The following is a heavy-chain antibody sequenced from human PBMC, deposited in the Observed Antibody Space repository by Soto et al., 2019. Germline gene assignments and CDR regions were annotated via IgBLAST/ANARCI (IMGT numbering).Heavy chain of an antibody. J-gene: IGHJ5*02. Sequence: QVQLQESGPGLVKPSQTLSLTCTVSGGSISSGGYYWSWIRQHPGKGLEWIGYIYYSGSTYYNPSPKRRSNISVDTSKNQFSLKLSSVTAADTAVYYCARDLAVTTGGNWFDPWGQGTLVTVSS. CDR3: ARDLAVTTGGNWFDP. CDR2: IYYSGST. CDR1: GGSISSGGYY. V-gene: IGHV4-31*03. D-gene: IGHD4-17*01.